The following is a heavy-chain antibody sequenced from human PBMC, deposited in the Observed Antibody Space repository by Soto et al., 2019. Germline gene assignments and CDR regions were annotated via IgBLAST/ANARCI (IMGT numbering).Heavy chain of an antibody. CDR1: GGSISSYY. D-gene: IGHD7-27*01. Sequence: SETLSLTCTVSGGSISSYYWSWIRQPPGKGLEWIGYIYYSGSTNYNPSLKSRVTISVDTSKNQFSLKLSSVTAADTAVYYCARTTGDTGYYYYGMDVWGQGTTVTAP. V-gene: IGHV4-59*01. CDR2: IYYSGST. CDR3: ARTTGDTGYYYYGMDV. J-gene: IGHJ6*02.